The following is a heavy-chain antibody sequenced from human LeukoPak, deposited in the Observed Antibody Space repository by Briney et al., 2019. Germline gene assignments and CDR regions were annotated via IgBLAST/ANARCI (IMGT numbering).Heavy chain of an antibody. CDR3: AKVRSRDYDSRFYYYYCMDV. D-gene: IGHD3-22*01. CDR2: ISGSGGST. J-gene: IGHJ6*03. V-gene: IGHV3-23*01. Sequence: GGSLRLSCAASGFTFSSYAMSWVRQAPGKGLEWVSAISGSGGSTYYADSVKGRFTISRDNSKNTLYLQMNSLRAEDTAVYYCAKVRSRDYDSRFYYYYCMDVWGKGTTVTVSS. CDR1: GFTFSSYA.